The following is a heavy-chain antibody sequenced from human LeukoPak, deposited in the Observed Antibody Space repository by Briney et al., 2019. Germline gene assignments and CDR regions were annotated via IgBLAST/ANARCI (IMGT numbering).Heavy chain of an antibody. V-gene: IGHV3-21*01. J-gene: IGHJ3*02. CDR1: GFAFSSYS. CDR3: ARDLVTKPYYYDTSGTSHAFDI. D-gene: IGHD3-22*01. CDR2: LSSSSSYI. Sequence: GGSLRLSCAASGFAFSSYSMNWVRQAPGKGLEWVSSLSSSSSYIYYADSVKGRFTIPRDNAKNSLYLQMNSLRAEDTAVYYCARDLVTKPYYYDTSGTSHAFDIWGQGTMVTVSS.